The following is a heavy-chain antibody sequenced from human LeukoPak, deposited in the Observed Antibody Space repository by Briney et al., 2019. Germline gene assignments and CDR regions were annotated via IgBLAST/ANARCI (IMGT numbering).Heavy chain of an antibody. D-gene: IGHD5-18*01. CDR2: INPNSGGT. J-gene: IGHJ4*02. CDR1: GYTFTGYD. Sequence: ASVKVSCKASGYTFTGYDINWVRQAPGQGLEWMGWINPNSGGTNDAQKFQGRVTMTRDTSISTAYMELSRLRSDDTAVYYCARVTDTADYWGQGTLVTVSS. V-gene: IGHV1-2*02. CDR3: ARVTDTADY.